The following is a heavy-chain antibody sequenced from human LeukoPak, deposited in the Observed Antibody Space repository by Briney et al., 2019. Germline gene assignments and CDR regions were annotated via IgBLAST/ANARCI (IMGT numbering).Heavy chain of an antibody. CDR3: ASDIVGATDY. J-gene: IGHJ4*02. CDR1: GGTFSSYA. V-gene: IGHV1-69*01. Sequence: GASVEVSCKASGGTFSSYAISWVRQAPGQGLEWMGGIIPIFGTANYAQKFQGRVTITADESTSTAYMELSSLRSEDTAVYYCASDIVGATDYWGQGTLVTVSS. CDR2: IIPIFGTA. D-gene: IGHD1-26*01.